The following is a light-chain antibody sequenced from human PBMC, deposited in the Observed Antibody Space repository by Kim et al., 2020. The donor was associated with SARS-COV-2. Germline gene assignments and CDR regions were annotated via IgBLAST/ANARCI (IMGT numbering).Light chain of an antibody. J-gene: IGLJ2*01. CDR3: QSYDSSNVV. CDR2: EDN. V-gene: IGLV6-57*03. Sequence: GKTVTISCTRGSGSSVSNYVQWYQQRPRSAPTTVIYEDNQRPSGVPDRFSGSIDSSSNSASLTISGRKTEDEADYYCQSYDSSNVVFGGGTQLTVL. CDR1: SGSSVSNY.